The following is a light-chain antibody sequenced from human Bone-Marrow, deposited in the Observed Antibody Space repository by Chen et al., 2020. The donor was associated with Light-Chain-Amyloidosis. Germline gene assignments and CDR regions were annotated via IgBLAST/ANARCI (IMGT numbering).Light chain of an antibody. V-gene: IGLV3-21*02. CDR1: NIGSTS. CDR2: DDS. CDR3: QVLDRSSDRPV. Sequence: SYVLTQPSSVSVAPGQPATIACGGNNIGSTSVHWYQQTPGQAPLLVVYDDSDRPSGIPERLSGSNSGNTATLTISRVEAGDEADYYCQVLDRSSDRPVFGGGTKLTVL. J-gene: IGLJ3*02.